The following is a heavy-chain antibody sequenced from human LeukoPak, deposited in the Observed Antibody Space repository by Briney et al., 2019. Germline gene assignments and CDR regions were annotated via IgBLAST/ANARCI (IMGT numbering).Heavy chain of an antibody. CDR3: ARDEVGATYY. CDR2: ISYDGSNK. V-gene: IGHV3-30-3*01. D-gene: IGHD1-26*01. CDR1: GFTFSSYA. Sequence: GGSLRLSCSASGFTFSSYAMHWVRQAPGKGLEWVAVISYDGSNKYYADSVKGRFTISRDNSKNTLYLQMNSLRAEDTAVYYCARDEVGATYYWGHGPPRTVSS. J-gene: IGHJ4*01.